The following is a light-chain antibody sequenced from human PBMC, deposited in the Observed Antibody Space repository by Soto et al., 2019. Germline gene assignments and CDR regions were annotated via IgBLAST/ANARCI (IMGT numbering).Light chain of an antibody. CDR1: QTISSW. Sequence: DIQMTESPSTLSGSVGDRVTITCRASQTISSWLAWYQQKPGKATKLLIYKASTLKSGVASRFSGSGSGTEFPLTISSLQADDFANYYCQQYGNLWTFGQGTKVDIK. J-gene: IGKJ1*01. CDR3: QQYGNLWT. V-gene: IGKV1-5*03. CDR2: KAS.